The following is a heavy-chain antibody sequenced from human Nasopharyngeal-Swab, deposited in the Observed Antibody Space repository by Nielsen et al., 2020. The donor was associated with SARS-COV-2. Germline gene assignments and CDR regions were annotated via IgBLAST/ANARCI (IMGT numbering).Heavy chain of an antibody. CDR2: ISTSGGST. CDR3: ARGRSYYFDY. V-gene: IGHV3-23*01. Sequence: GGSPRLSCAASGFTFSSYAMSWVRQAPGKRLEWVSGISTSGGSTYYADSVKGRFTISRDNSKNTLYLQMNSLRAEDTAVYYCARGRSYYFDYWGQGTLVTVSS. D-gene: IGHD3-16*01. CDR1: GFTFSSYA. J-gene: IGHJ4*02.